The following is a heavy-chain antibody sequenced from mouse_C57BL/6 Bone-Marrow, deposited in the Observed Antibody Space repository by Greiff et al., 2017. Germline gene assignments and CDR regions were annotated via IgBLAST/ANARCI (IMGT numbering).Heavy chain of an antibody. Sequence: EVQLQQSGPVLVKPGASVKMSCKASGYTFTDYYMNWVKQSHGKSLEWIGVINPYNGGTSYNQKFKGKATLTVDKSSSTAYMELNSLTSEDSAVYYCARAGGLRRRAWFAYWGQGTLVTVSA. J-gene: IGHJ3*01. CDR3: ARAGGLRRRAWFAY. CDR1: GYTFTDYY. V-gene: IGHV1-19*01. D-gene: IGHD2-4*01. CDR2: INPYNGGT.